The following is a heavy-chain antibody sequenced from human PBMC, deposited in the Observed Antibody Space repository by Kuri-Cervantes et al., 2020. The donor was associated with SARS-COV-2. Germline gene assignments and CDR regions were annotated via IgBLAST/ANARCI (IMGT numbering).Heavy chain of an antibody. CDR1: GGTFCSYA. J-gene: IGHJ4*02. CDR3: AGSATGEGDY. Sequence: SVKVSCKASGGTFCSYAISWVRQAPGQGLEWMGRIIPILGTANYAQKFQGRVTITADKSTSTAYMELSSLRSEDTAVYYCAGSATGEGDYWGQGTLVTVSS. D-gene: IGHD7-27*01. CDR2: IIPILGTA. V-gene: IGHV1-69*04.